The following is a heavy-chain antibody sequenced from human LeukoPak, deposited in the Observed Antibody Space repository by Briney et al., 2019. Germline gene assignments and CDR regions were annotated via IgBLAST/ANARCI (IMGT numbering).Heavy chain of an antibody. CDR1: GGSISRYY. J-gene: IGHJ4*02. Sequence: SETLSLTCTVSGGSISRYYWSWIRQPPGKRLEWIGYICRSGSTNYNSSLKSRVTISVDTSKNQFSLQLSSVTAADTAVYYCARHAAFAEYQSHLTHFDYWGQGTLVTVSS. V-gene: IGHV4-59*08. D-gene: IGHD2-2*01. CDR2: ICRSGST. CDR3: ARHAAFAEYQSHLTHFDY.